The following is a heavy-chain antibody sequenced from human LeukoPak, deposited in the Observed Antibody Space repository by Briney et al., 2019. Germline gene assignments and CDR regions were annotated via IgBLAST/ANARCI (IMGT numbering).Heavy chain of an antibody. CDR1: GFTFSSYA. J-gene: IGHJ3*02. V-gene: IGHV3-23*01. Sequence: GGSLRLSCAASGFTFSSYAMTWVRQAPGKGLEWVSTISGSGDSTFYADSVKGRFTISRDNPKNTLYMQMNSLRAEDTALYYCAKMYYYDSSGRAFDIWGRGTMVTVSS. CDR3: AKMYYYDSSGRAFDI. CDR2: ISGSGDST. D-gene: IGHD3-22*01.